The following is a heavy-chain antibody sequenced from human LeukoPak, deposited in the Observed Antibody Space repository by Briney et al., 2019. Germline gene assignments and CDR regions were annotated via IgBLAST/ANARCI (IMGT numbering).Heavy chain of an antibody. Sequence: SETLSLTCTVSGGSISSYYWSWIRQPPGKGLEWIGYIYYSGSTNYNPSLKSRVTISVDTSKNQFSLKLSSVTAADTAVYYCARDHGGWYPSHYGMDVWGQGTTVTVSS. D-gene: IGHD6-19*01. CDR2: IYYSGST. CDR1: GGSISSYY. CDR3: ARDHGGWYPSHYGMDV. V-gene: IGHV4-59*01. J-gene: IGHJ6*02.